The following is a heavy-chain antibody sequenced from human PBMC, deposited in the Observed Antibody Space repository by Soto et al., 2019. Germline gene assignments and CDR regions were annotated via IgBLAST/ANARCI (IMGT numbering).Heavy chain of an antibody. CDR1: GYTLTELS. V-gene: IGHV1-24*01. CDR3: ATVSSGYPYYFDY. D-gene: IGHD3-22*01. Sequence: GASGKVSCKVSGYTLTELSMHWVRQAPGKGLEWMGGFDPEDGETIYAQKFQGRVTMTEDTSTDTAYMELSSLRSEDTAVYYCATVSSGYPYYFDYWGQGTLVTVSS. CDR2: FDPEDGET. J-gene: IGHJ4*02.